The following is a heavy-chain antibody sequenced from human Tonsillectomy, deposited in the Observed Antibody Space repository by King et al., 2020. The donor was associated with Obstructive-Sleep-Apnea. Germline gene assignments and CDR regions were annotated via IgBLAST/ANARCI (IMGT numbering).Heavy chain of an antibody. D-gene: IGHD3-10*01. CDR2: IDPSDSYT. CDR3: ARHYYGSGSYYGDAFDI. V-gene: IGHV5-10-1*03. Sequence: VQLVESGAEVKKPGESLRISCKGSGYSFTSYWISWVRQMPGKGLEWMGRIDPSDSYTNYSPSFQGHVTISADKSISTAYLHWSSLKASDTAMYYCARHYYGSGSYYGDAFDIWGQGTMVTVSS. J-gene: IGHJ3*02. CDR1: GYSFTSYW.